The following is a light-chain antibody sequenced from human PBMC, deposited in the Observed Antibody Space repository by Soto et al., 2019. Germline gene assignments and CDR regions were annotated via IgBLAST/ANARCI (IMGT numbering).Light chain of an antibody. J-gene: IGLJ2*01. CDR1: SGHSSYV. V-gene: IGLV4-69*01. Sequence: QLVLTQSPSASASLGASVKLTCTLSSGHSSYVIAWHQQQPEKGPRYLMKVHSDGSHSKGDGIPDRFSGSSSGAERYLTISSLHSEDQADYYCQTWGATIVVFGGGTKLTVL. CDR2: VHSDGSH. CDR3: QTWGATIVV.